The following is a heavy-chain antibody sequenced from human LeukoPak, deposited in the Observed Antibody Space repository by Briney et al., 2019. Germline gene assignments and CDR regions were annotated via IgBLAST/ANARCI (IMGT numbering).Heavy chain of an antibody. CDR3: ARDQTRYFDY. Sequence: PGGSLRLSCAASGFTVSRNYYMNWVRQAPGKGLEWVSVIYSAGATYYADSVKGRFTISRDNSKNTVYLQMNSLRAEDTAVYYCARDQTRYFDYWGQGTLVTVSS. D-gene: IGHD3-9*01. CDR2: IYSAGAT. CDR1: GFTVSRNY. V-gene: IGHV3-53*01. J-gene: IGHJ4*02.